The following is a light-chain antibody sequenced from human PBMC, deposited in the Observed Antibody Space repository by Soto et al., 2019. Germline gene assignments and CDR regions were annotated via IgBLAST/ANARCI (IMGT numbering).Light chain of an antibody. J-gene: IGKJ5*01. Sequence: DIQLTQSPSFLSASVGDRVTITCRASQGISNYLAWYQQKAGKAPNLLIYAASTLQSGVPSRFSRSGSGKEINLPNSSLQPEEFATYYCQQVNSYPNPLGQGTRLEIK. CDR2: AAS. V-gene: IGKV1-9*01. CDR3: QQVNSYPNP. CDR1: QGISNY.